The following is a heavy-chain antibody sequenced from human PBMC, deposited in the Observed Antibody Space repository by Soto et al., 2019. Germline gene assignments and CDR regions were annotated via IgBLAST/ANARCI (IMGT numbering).Heavy chain of an antibody. Sequence: GGSLRLSCAASGFTFSSYAMSWVRQAPGKGLEWVSAISGSGGSTYYADSVKGRFTISRDNSKNTLYLQMNSLRAEDTAVYYCWTLRPNGEGHYDILTGYYKKDYFDYWGQGTLVTVSS. CDR1: GFTFSSYA. CDR3: WTLRPNGEGHYDILTGYYKKDYFDY. D-gene: IGHD3-9*01. V-gene: IGHV3-23*01. CDR2: ISGSGGST. J-gene: IGHJ4*02.